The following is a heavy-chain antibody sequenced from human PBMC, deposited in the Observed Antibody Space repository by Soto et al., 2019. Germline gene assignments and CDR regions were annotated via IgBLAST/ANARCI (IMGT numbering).Heavy chain of an antibody. J-gene: IGHJ3*02. CDR2: IYPGDSDT. CDR3: ARLVDTAIRPDAFDI. CDR1: GYSFTSYW. D-gene: IGHD5-18*01. V-gene: IGHV5-51*01. Sequence: GESLKISCKGSGYSFTSYWIGWVRQMPGKGLEWMGIIYPGDSDTRYSPSFQGQVTISADKSISTAYLQWSSLKASDTAMYYCARLVDTAIRPDAFDIWGQGTMVTVSS.